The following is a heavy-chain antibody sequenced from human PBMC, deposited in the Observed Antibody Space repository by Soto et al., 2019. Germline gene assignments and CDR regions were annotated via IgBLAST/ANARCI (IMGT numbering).Heavy chain of an antibody. D-gene: IGHD3-3*01. CDR2: IYWDDHK. CDR1: GFSLTTSGVG. Sequence: QITLNESGPTQVKPRQTLTLTCTFSGFSLTTSGVGVGWIRQSPGKAPEWLALIYWDDHKRYSPALKSSLTTTKDTSKTQVVLTMADLDPADTATYYCAHRVLRTVFGLVTTTAIYFDFWGQGTPVAVSS. J-gene: IGHJ4*02. V-gene: IGHV2-5*02. CDR3: AHRVLRTVFGLVTTTAIYFDF.